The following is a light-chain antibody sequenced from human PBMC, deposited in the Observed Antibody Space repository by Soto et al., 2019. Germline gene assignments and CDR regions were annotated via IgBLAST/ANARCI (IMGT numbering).Light chain of an antibody. CDR1: RIVISSY. CDR2: GAF. Sequence: EIVLTQSPDTLSLSPGDRSTLSCRAIRIVISSYLAWYQQKPGQAPRLLIYGAFTSANGIPARFSGTGSGKEFTLTISSLQSEDFALYYCKQYNDWPLTFGQVTNVDIK. V-gene: IGKV3-15*01. J-gene: IGKJ1*01. CDR3: KQYNDWPLT.